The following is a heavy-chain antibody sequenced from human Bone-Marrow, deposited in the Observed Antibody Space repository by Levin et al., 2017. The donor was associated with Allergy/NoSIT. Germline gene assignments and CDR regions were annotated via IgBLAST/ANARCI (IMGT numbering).Heavy chain of an antibody. Sequence: GESLKISCAASGFTFSSYSMNWVRQAPGKGLEWVSSISSSSSYIYYADSVKGRFTISRDNAKNSLYLQMNSLRAEDTAVYYCARGTKERGVDIVATRLIHRIQLWLRYGDRAYYYYGMDGWGQGTTVTVSS. CDR1: GFTFSSYS. D-gene: IGHD5-12*01. J-gene: IGHJ6*02. V-gene: IGHV3-21*01. CDR2: ISSSSSYI. CDR3: ARGTKERGVDIVATRLIHRIQLWLRYGDRAYYYYGMDG.